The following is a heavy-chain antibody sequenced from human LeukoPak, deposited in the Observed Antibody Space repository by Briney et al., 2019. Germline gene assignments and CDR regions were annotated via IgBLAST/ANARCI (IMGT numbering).Heavy chain of an antibody. CDR3: ARGLLWFGELLFDY. D-gene: IGHD3-10*01. J-gene: IGHJ4*02. Sequence: GGSLRLSCAASGFTFSSYAMSWVRQAPGKGLEWVSAISGSGDRTDYVDSVKGRFTISRDNSKNTLYLHMNSLRAEDTAVYYCARGLLWFGELLFDYWGQGTLVTVSS. CDR2: ISGSGDRT. V-gene: IGHV3-23*01. CDR1: GFTFSSYA.